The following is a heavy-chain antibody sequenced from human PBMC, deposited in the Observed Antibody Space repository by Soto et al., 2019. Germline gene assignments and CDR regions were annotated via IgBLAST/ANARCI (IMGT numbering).Heavy chain of an antibody. CDR3: ATVEMATIYFDY. CDR1: GFTFSSYA. CDR2: ISGSGGST. D-gene: IGHD5-12*01. Sequence: EVQLLESRGGLVQPGGSLRLSCAASGFTFSSYAMSWVRQAPGKGLEWVSAISGSGGSTYYADSVKSRFTISRDNSKNTLYLQMNSLRAEDTAVYYCATVEMATIYFDYWGQGTLVTVSS. V-gene: IGHV3-23*01. J-gene: IGHJ4*02.